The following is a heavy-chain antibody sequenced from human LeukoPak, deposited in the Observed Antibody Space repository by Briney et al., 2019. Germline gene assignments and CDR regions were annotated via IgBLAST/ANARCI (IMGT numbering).Heavy chain of an antibody. CDR3: AKDPLVSSQEYFDY. CDR2: ISGSGGST. Sequence: GGSLRLSCAASGFTFTSYAMSWVRQAPGKRLEWVSAISGSGGSTYYAESVKGRFTISRDNSKNTLYLQMNSLRAEDTAVYYCAKDPLVSSQEYFDYWGQGTPVTVSS. D-gene: IGHD2-2*01. V-gene: IGHV3-23*01. CDR1: GFTFTSYA. J-gene: IGHJ4*02.